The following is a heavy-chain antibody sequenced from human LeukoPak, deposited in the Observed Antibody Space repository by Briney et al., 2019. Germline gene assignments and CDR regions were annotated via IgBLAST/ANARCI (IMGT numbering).Heavy chain of an antibody. Sequence: SETLSLTCTVSGGSIFSSNSYWGWIRQPPGKGLEWIGSIYYSGNTYYNASLKSRVTISVDTSKNQFSLKLSSVTAADTAVYYCARDSYYDSSGYSHYYYYYMDVWGKGTTVTVSS. J-gene: IGHJ6*03. CDR3: ARDSYYDSSGYSHYYYYYMDV. V-gene: IGHV4-39*02. D-gene: IGHD3-22*01. CDR2: IYYSGNT. CDR1: GGSIFSSNSY.